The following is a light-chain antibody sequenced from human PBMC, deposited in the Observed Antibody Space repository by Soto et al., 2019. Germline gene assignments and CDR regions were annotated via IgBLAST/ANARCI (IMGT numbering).Light chain of an antibody. Sequence: EVVMTQSPATVSVSPGERATLSCRASQSVSSNLAWYQQKPGQAPRLLIYGASTRATGTPARFSGSGSGTEFTLTISSLEPEDFAVYYCQQLTDWPPQWTFGQGTKVDIK. CDR3: QQLTDWPPQWT. J-gene: IGKJ1*01. CDR2: GAS. V-gene: IGKV3-15*01. CDR1: QSVSSN.